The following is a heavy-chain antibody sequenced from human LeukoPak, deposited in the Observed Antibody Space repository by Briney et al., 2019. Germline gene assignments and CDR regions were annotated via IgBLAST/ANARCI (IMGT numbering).Heavy chain of an antibody. Sequence: GGSLRLSCAGSGFTFSSYWMSWVRQAPGKGLEWVANIKQDGSEKYYVDSVKGRLTISRDNAKNSLYLQMNSLRAEDTAVYYCARDRGSYWFDPWGQGTLVTVPS. D-gene: IGHD2-15*01. CDR2: IKQDGSEK. CDR1: GFTFSSYW. J-gene: IGHJ5*02. V-gene: IGHV3-7*01. CDR3: ARDRGSYWFDP.